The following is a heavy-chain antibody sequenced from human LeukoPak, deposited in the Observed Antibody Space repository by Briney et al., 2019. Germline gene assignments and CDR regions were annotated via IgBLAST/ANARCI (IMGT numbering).Heavy chain of an antibody. V-gene: IGHV3-23*01. CDR2: ISGSGGST. CDR1: GFTFSSYA. D-gene: IGHD3-22*01. Sequence: GGSLRLSCAASGFTFSSYAMSWVRQAPGKGLEWVSAISGSGGSTYYADSVKGRFTISRDNSNNTLYLQMNSLRAEDAAIYYCAKDPGGYYDSRGYWWGQGTLVTVSS. CDR3: AKDPGGYYDSRGYW. J-gene: IGHJ4*02.